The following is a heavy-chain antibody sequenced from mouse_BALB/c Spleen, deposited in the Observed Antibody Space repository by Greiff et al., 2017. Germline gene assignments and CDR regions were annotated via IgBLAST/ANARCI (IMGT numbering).Heavy chain of an antibody. CDR1: GYTFTSYT. CDR3: AREKGNYLMDY. J-gene: IGHJ4*01. D-gene: IGHD2-1*01. V-gene: IGHV1-4*02. Sequence: VKLMESAAELARPGASVKMSCKASGYTFTSYTMHWVKQRPGQGLEWIGYINPSSGYTEYNQKFKDKTTLTADKSSSTAYMQLSSLTSEDSAVYYCAREKGNYLMDYWGQGTSVTVSS. CDR2: INPSSGYT.